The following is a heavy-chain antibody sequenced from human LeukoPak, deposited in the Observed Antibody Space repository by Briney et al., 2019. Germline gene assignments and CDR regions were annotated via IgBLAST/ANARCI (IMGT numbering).Heavy chain of an antibody. CDR2: IYYSGST. CDR1: GGSIRTYY. J-gene: IGHJ3*02. CDR3: ARGGTAVVTPYAFDI. D-gene: IGHD4-23*01. Sequence: SETLSLTCTVSGGSIRTYYWSWIRQPPGKGLEGIGYIYYSGSTNYNPSVKSRVTMSVDTSKKQFSLNLSSLTAADTAVYYCARGGTAVVTPYAFDIWGQGTMVTVSS. V-gene: IGHV4-59*01.